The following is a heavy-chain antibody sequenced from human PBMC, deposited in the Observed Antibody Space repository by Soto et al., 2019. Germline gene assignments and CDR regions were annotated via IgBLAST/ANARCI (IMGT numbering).Heavy chain of an antibody. CDR3: ARDLRWSGYYSLFYYYGMDV. D-gene: IGHD3-3*01. J-gene: IGHJ6*02. Sequence: GGSLRLSCAASGFTFSSYGMHWVRQAPGKGLEWVAVIWYDGSNKYYADSVKGRFTISRDNSKNTLYLQMNSLRAEDTAVYYCARDLRWSGYYSLFYYYGMDVWGQGTTVTVSS. CDR2: IWYDGSNK. CDR1: GFTFSSYG. V-gene: IGHV3-33*01.